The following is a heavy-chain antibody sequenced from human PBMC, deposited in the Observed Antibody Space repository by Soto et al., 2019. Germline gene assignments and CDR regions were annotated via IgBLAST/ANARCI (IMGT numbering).Heavy chain of an antibody. V-gene: IGHV3-30*18. J-gene: IGHJ4*02. CDR1: GFTFSSYG. CDR3: AKRNDYVWGILPTGASAPYPFDY. Sequence: GGSLRLSCAASGFTFSSYGMHWVRQAPGKGLEWVAVISYDGSNKYYADSVKGRFTISRDNSKNTLYLQMNSLRAEDTAVYYWAKRNDYVWGILPTGASAPYPFDYWGQGTLVTVSS. CDR2: ISYDGSNK. D-gene: IGHD3-16*01.